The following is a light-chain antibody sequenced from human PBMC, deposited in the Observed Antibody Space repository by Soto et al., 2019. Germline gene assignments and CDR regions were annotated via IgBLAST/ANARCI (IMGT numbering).Light chain of an antibody. CDR2: DAS. V-gene: IGKV1-39*01. J-gene: IGKJ1*01. Sequence: DIQMTQSPSSLSAPVGDRVIITCRASQNINNFLNWYQRKPGKAPNLLIYDASIFQSGVPSRFSGSGSGTDFTLTISSLQPEDFATYYCQQSYTTPWTFGQGTKVEIK. CDR1: QNINNF. CDR3: QQSYTTPWT.